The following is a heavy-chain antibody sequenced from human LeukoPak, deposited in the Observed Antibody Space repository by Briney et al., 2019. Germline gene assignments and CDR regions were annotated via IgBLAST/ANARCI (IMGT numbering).Heavy chain of an antibody. CDR3: ASASFWSGSFDY. V-gene: IGHV3-11*01. D-gene: IGHD3-3*01. CDR2: ISSSGSTI. Sequence: GGSLRLSCAASGFTFSDYYMSWIRQAPGKGLEWVSYISSSGSTIYYADSVKGRFTISRDNAKNPLYLQMNSLRAEDTAVYYCASASFWSGSFDYWGQGTLVTVSS. J-gene: IGHJ4*02. CDR1: GFTFSDYY.